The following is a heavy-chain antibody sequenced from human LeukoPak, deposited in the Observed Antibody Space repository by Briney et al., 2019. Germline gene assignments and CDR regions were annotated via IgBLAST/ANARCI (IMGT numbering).Heavy chain of an antibody. Sequence: ASVKVSCKASGYTFTSYPIGWVRQAPGQGLEWMGWISAYNGYTNYVQSLQGRVTMTTDTSTSTAFMELRSLRSDDTAMYYCARVGGNYDGLIDHWGQGTLVTVSS. J-gene: IGHJ4*02. CDR1: GYTFTSYP. CDR2: ISAYNGYT. CDR3: ARVGGNYDGLIDH. D-gene: IGHD3-3*01. V-gene: IGHV1-18*01.